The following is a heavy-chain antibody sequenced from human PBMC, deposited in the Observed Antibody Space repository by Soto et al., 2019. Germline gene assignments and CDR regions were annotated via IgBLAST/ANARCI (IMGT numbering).Heavy chain of an antibody. CDR3: TTERITMVRGVRYYYYMDV. D-gene: IGHD3-10*01. CDR1: GFTFSNAW. J-gene: IGHJ6*03. CDR2: IKSKTDGGTT. V-gene: IGHV3-15*01. Sequence: GGSLRLSCAASGFTFSNAWMSWVRQAPGKGLEWVGRIKSKTDGGTTDYAAPVKGRFTISRDDSKNTLYLQMNSLKTEDTAVYYCTTERITMVRGVRYYYYMDVWGKGTTVTVSS.